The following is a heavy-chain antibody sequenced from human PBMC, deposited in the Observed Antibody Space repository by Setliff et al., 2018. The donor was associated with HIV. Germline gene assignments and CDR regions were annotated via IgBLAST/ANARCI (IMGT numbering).Heavy chain of an antibody. CDR2: IRSKAYGGTT. V-gene: IGHV3-49*04. CDR1: GFTFGDYA. CDR3: TRDAEPYGDYGNLKYFDL. Sequence: LSLSCAASGFTFGDYALSWVRQAPGKGLEWVGFIRSKAYGGTTEYAASLKGRFTISRDDSKSIAYLQMNSLKTEDTAVYYCTRDAEPYGDYGNLKYFDLWGRGTLVTVSS. J-gene: IGHJ2*01. D-gene: IGHD4-17*01.